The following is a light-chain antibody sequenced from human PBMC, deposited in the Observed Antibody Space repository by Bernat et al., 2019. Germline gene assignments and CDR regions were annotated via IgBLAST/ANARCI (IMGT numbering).Light chain of an antibody. V-gene: IGKV3-20*01. J-gene: IGKJ2*01. CDR1: QRVGSS. CDR3: QKYTSTPPMYN. CDR2: GAS. Sequence: RGSLSCRASQRVGSSLAWYQQKPGQAPRLRIYGASSRATGIPERFSGSGYGIEFTVTIRSLEPDDFAVYYWQKYTSTPPMYNFGQGTTVDIK.